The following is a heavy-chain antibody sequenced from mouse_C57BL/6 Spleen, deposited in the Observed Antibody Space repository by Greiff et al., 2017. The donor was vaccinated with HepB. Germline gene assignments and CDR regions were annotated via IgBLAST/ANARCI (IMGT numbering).Heavy chain of an antibody. CDR1: GFTFTDYY. V-gene: IGHV7-3*01. Sequence: DVMLVESGGGLVQPGGSLSLSCAASGFTFTDYYMSWVRQPPGKALEWLGFIRNKANGYTTEYSASVKGRFTISRDNSQSILYLQMNALRAEDSATYYCARLYDGYEGFAYWGQGTLVTVSA. D-gene: IGHD2-3*01. CDR3: ARLYDGYEGFAY. CDR2: IRNKANGYTT. J-gene: IGHJ3*01.